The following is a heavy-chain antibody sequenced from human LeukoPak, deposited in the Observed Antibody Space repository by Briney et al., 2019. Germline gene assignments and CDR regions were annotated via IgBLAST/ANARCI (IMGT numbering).Heavy chain of an antibody. CDR1: GGSISSSIYY. J-gene: IGHJ4*02. CDR2: IYYSGST. V-gene: IGHV4-39*07. CDR3: ATAVAGTPVY. D-gene: IGHD6-19*01. Sequence: SETLSLTCTVSGGSISSSIYYWDWIRQPPGKGLEWIGSIYYSGSTYYNPSLKSRVTISVDTSKNQFSLKLSSVTAADTAVYYCATAVAGTPVYWGQGTLVTVSS.